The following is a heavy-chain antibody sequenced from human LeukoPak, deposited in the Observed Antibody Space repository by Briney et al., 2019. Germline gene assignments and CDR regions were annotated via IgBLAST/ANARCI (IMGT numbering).Heavy chain of an antibody. Sequence: ASVKVSCKASGYTFTSYDINWVRQATGQGLEWMGWMNPNSGNTGYAQKFQGRVTMTRNTSISTAYMELSSLRSEDTAVYYCARDHCSGGSCYYFYYMDVWGKGTTVTVSS. CDR2: MNPNSGNT. V-gene: IGHV1-8*01. CDR3: ARDHCSGGSCYYFYYMDV. J-gene: IGHJ6*03. D-gene: IGHD2-15*01. CDR1: GYTFTSYD.